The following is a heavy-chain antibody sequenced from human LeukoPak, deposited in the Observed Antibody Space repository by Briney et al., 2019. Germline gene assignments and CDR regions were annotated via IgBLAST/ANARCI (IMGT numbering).Heavy chain of an antibody. CDR2: INHSGST. CDR3: ASNDMNWFDP. V-gene: IGHV4-34*01. Sequence: SETLSLTCAVYGGSFSGYYWSWIRQPPGKGLEWIGEINHSGSTNYNPSLKSRVTISVDTSKNQFSLKLSSVTAADTAVYYCASNDMNWFDPWGQGTLVTVSS. D-gene: IGHD3-9*01. CDR1: GGSFSGYY. J-gene: IGHJ5*02.